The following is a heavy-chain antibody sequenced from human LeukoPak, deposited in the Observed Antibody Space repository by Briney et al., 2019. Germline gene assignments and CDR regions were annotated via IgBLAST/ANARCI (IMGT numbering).Heavy chain of an antibody. CDR1: GFTFSSYA. D-gene: IGHD6-13*01. V-gene: IGHV3-30-3*01. Sequence: GGSLRLSCAASGFTFSSYAMHWVRQAPGKGLEWVAVISYDGSNKYYADSVKGRFTISRDNSKNTLYLQMNSLRAEDTAVYYCAREAIAAAGNHLFDYWGQGTLVTVSS. CDR2: ISYDGSNK. CDR3: AREAIAAAGNHLFDY. J-gene: IGHJ4*02.